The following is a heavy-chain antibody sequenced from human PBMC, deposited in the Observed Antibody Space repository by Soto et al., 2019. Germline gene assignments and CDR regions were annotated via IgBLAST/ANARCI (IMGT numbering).Heavy chain of an antibody. Sequence: QVQLVQSGAEVKKPGSSVKVSCKASGGTFSSYTISWVRQAPGQGLEWMGRIIPILGIANYAQKFQGRVTTTADQSTSTAYMELSSLRSEDTAVYYCARDGGMRGMDVWGQGTTVTVSS. D-gene: IGHD1-1*01. CDR1: GGTFSSYT. CDR3: ARDGGMRGMDV. V-gene: IGHV1-69*08. J-gene: IGHJ6*02. CDR2: IIPILGIA.